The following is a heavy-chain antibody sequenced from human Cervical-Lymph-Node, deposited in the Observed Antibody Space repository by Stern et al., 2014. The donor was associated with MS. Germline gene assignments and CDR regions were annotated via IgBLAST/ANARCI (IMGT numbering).Heavy chain of an antibody. CDR3: AREPSTAPGPFDY. CDR1: GFTFSNYN. J-gene: IGHJ4*02. D-gene: IGHD1-1*01. CDR2: TSSYGSSE. V-gene: IGHV3-30-3*01. Sequence: VQLVESGGGVVQPGRSLRLSCAASGFTFSNYNLHWVRQAPGKGMEWVAVTSSYGSSEHYADSVKGRSTISRDNSKNTVYLQMNSLRAEDTAVYYCAREPSTAPGPFDYWGQGTLVTVSS.